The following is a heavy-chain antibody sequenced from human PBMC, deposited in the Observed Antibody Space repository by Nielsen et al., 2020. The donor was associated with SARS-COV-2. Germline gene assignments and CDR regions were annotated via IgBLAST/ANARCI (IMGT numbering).Heavy chain of an antibody. J-gene: IGHJ6*03. CDR3: ARGDLVVVPSPILGLGPFFYYFYLDV. Sequence: SETLSLTCAVSGGPVSSNDWWTWVRPSPGQGLEWIGEVSHSGSINYNPSLKSRVTLSMDKSKRQFSLRLTSVSAADTAVYFCARGDLVVVPSPILGLGPFFYYFYLDVWGKGTTVIVSS. V-gene: IGHV4-4*02. D-gene: IGHD2-2*01. CDR1: GGPVSSNDW. CDR2: VSHSGSI.